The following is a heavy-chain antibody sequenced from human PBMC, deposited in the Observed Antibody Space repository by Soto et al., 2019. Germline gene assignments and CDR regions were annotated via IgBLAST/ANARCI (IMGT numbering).Heavy chain of an antibody. CDR2: IYYSGST. Sequence: SETLSLTCTVSGGSISSGGYYWSWIRQHPGKGLEWIGYIYYSGSTYYNPSLKSRVTISVDTSKNQFSLKLSSVTAADTAVYYCASGGLVDTAMVRIDGMDVWGQGTTVTVSS. J-gene: IGHJ6*02. CDR1: GGSISSGGYY. V-gene: IGHV4-31*03. CDR3: ASGGLVDTAMVRIDGMDV. D-gene: IGHD5-18*01.